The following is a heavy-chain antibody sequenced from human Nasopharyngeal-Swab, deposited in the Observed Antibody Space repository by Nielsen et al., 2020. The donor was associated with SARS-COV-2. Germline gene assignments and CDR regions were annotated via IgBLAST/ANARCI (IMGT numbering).Heavy chain of an antibody. D-gene: IGHD6-6*01. J-gene: IGHJ4*02. Sequence: SVKVSCKASGYTFTSYYMHLVRQAPGQGLEWMGIINPSGGSTSYAQKFQGRVTMTRDTSTSTVYMELSSLRSEDTAVYYCARDQAARLSHAGYWGQGTLVTVSS. V-gene: IGHV1-46*01. CDR2: INPSGGST. CDR3: ARDQAARLSHAGY. CDR1: GYTFTSYY.